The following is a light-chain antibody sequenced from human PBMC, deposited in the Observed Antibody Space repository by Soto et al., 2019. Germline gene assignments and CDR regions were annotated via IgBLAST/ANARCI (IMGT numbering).Light chain of an antibody. CDR2: GAS. V-gene: IGKV3-11*01. Sequence: EIVLTQSPATLSLSPGERATLSCRASQSVSTYLAWYQQKPGQAPRLLIYGASNRATGIPARFSGSGSGTDFILIISSLDPEDFAVYYCQQRSNWPPLTFGGGTRVEMK. CDR3: QQRSNWPPLT. J-gene: IGKJ4*01. CDR1: QSVSTY.